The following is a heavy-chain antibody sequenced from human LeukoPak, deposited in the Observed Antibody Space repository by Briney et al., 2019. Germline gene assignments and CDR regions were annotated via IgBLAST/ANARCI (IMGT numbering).Heavy chain of an antibody. J-gene: IGHJ3*02. CDR2: INPNSDDS. V-gene: IGHV1-2*06. Sequence: GASVKVSCKASGYTFTGFYMHWVRQAPGQWPEGMGRINPNSDDSNYAQKFQGRVTLTRDTSISTAYMELSRLRSDDTAVYYCAREGGATRGDAFDIWGQGTMATVSS. D-gene: IGHD1-26*01. CDR3: AREGGATRGDAFDI. CDR1: GYTFTGFY.